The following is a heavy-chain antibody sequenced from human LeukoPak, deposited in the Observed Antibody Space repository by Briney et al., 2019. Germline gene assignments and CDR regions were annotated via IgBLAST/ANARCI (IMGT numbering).Heavy chain of an antibody. D-gene: IGHD4-23*01. Sequence: PGGSLRLSCAASGFSFSNYVMQWVRQVPGKGLEWVALIAHDGSNKYYADSVKGRFTISRDNSRSILYLQMNSLRPEDTAVYYCVRGARAVTRHLDYWGQGTLVTVSS. CDR1: GFSFSNYV. CDR2: IAHDGSNK. V-gene: IGHV3-30*03. J-gene: IGHJ4*02. CDR3: VRGARAVTRHLDY.